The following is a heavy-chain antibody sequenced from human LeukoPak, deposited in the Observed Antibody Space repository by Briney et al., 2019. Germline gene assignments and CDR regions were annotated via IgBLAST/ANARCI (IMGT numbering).Heavy chain of an antibody. CDR2: ISSSSSYI. Sequence: GGSLRLSCAASGFTFTIYSMNWVRQAPGKGLEWVSSISSSSSYIYSADSVKGRFTISRDNAKNSLYLQMNSLRAEDTAEHYCARDLGAATGIYYYYMDVWGKGTTVTVSS. J-gene: IGHJ6*03. V-gene: IGHV3-21*01. CDR3: ARDLGAATGIYYYYMDV. CDR1: GFTFTIYS. D-gene: IGHD6-13*01.